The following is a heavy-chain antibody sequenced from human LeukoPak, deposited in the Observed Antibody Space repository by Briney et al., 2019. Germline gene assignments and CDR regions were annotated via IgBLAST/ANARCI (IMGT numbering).Heavy chain of an antibody. CDR2: ISGSGGYT. CDR1: GFTFSNYG. J-gene: IGHJ4*02. CDR3: TKVPGGSYPLD. D-gene: IGHD1-26*01. V-gene: IGHV3-23*01. Sequence: GGSLRLSCAASGFTFSNYGMSWVRQAPGKGLEWVSSISGSGGYTYYADSVKGRFTISRDNSKNTLYLQMNSLRADDTDVYYCTKVPGGSYPLDWGQGTLVTVSS.